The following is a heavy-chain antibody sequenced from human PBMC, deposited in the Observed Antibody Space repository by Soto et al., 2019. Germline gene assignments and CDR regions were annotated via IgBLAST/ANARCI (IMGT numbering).Heavy chain of an antibody. CDR1: GYTFTSYG. CDR2: INPNSGGT. CDR3: ARVSSSSAGPFDY. V-gene: IGHV1-2*04. Sequence: ASVKVSCKASGYTFTSYGISWVRQAPGQGLEWMGWINPNSGGTNYAQKFQGWVTMTRDTSISTAYMELSRLRSDDTAVYYCARVSSSSAGPFDYWGQGTLVTVSS. J-gene: IGHJ4*02. D-gene: IGHD6-6*01.